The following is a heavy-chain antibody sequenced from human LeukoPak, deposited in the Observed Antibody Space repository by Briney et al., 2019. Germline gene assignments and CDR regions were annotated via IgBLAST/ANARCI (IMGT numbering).Heavy chain of an antibody. J-gene: IGHJ4*02. Sequence: GGSLRLSCAASGFTFSSYSMNWVRQAPGKGLEWVSSISSSSSYIYYADSVKGRFTISRDNAKNSLYLQMNSLRAEDTAVYYCANVVINFGGKVSDYWGQGTLVTVSS. V-gene: IGHV3-21*01. CDR3: ANVVINFGGKVSDY. CDR2: ISSSSSYI. D-gene: IGHD3-16*01. CDR1: GFTFSSYS.